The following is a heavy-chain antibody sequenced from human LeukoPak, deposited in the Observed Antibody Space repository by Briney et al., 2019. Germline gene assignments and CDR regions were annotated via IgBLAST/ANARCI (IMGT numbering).Heavy chain of an antibody. Sequence: GGSLRLSCAASGFTFSIHGTNWVRQAPGKGLEWVSYIINSGGTVYCTDSVQGRFTISRDNARNSLFLQMNSLRDEDTAVYYCARVGRGVYGMDVWGQGTTVTVSS. CDR2: IINSGGTV. J-gene: IGHJ6*02. CDR1: GFTFSIHG. CDR3: ARVGRGVYGMDV. D-gene: IGHD3-10*01. V-gene: IGHV3-48*02.